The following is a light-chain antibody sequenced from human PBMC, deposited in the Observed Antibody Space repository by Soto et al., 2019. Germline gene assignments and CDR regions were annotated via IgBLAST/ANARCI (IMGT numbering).Light chain of an antibody. V-gene: IGKV1-5*01. J-gene: IGKJ4*01. CDR2: DAS. Sequence: DIQMTQSPSTLSASVGDRVAITCRGSQSISSWLAWYQQKPGKAPKLLIYDASSLESGVPSRFSGSGSGTEFTLTISSLQPDDFATYYCQQYNSYSPLTFGGGTQGGYQ. CDR1: QSISSW. CDR3: QQYNSYSPLT.